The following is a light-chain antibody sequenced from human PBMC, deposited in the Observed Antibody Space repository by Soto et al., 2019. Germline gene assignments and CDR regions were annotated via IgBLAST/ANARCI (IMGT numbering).Light chain of an antibody. V-gene: IGKV3-11*01. CDR3: QQRSNWPRT. Sequence: IVLTHSPATLSCSPGERASLSFRASQSVSTYLAWYQQKPGQAPRLLIYDASNRATDIPARFSGSGSGTDFTLTISSLEPEDLAVYYCQQRSNWPRTFGQGTKVDI. J-gene: IGKJ1*01. CDR2: DAS. CDR1: QSVSTY.